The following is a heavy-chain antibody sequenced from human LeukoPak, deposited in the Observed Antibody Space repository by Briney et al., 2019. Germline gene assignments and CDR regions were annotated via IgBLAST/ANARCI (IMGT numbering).Heavy chain of an antibody. J-gene: IGHJ5*02. CDR2: ISGSCGST. CDR1: GFTFSSYA. Sequence: GGSLRLSCAASGFTFSSYAMSWVRQAPGKGLEWGSAISGSCGSTYYAESVKGRFTISRDNSKNTLYLQMNSLRAEDTAVYYCAKVLSSGWSSWFDPWGQGTLVTVSS. V-gene: IGHV3-23*01. D-gene: IGHD6-19*01. CDR3: AKVLSSGWSSWFDP.